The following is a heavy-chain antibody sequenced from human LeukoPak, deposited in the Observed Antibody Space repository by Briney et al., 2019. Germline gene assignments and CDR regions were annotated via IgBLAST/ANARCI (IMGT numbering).Heavy chain of an antibody. J-gene: IGHJ4*02. CDR2: IRYDGSNE. CDR3: AKDVAEYYDILTGYLGPDY. CDR1: AFTFRSYG. V-gene: IGHV3-30*02. D-gene: IGHD3-9*01. Sequence: GSLRLSCAASAFTFRSYGIHWVRQAPGKGREWVSFIRYDGSNEYYADSVRGRFTISRDNSKNTLYLQMNSLRAEDTAVYYCAKDVAEYYDILTGYLGPDYWGQGTLVTVSS.